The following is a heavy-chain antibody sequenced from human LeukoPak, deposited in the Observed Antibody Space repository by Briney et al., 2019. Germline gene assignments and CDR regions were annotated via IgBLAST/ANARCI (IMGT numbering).Heavy chain of an antibody. CDR1: GFTLTTYW. J-gene: IGHJ6*02. CDR3: AEEVALLDGLDV. CDR2: IKSDGIST. V-gene: IGHV3-74*01. D-gene: IGHD3/OR15-3a*01. Sequence: GGSLRLSCAASGFTLTTYWMHWVRQAPGKGLVWVSRIKSDGISTSYADSVKGRFTISRDNAKNTLYLQMNSLRAEDTAVYYCAEEVALLDGLDVGGQGTRVTVS.